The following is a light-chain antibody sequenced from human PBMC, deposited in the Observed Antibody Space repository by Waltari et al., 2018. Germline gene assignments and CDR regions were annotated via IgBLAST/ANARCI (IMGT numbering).Light chain of an antibody. J-gene: IGLJ3*02. V-gene: IGLV2-14*03. Sequence: QSALTQPASVSGSPGQSITISCTGTKSAVGFYNYVSWYQQHPGKAPKVIIYDVSQRPSGISNRFSGSKSGNTASLTISGLQADDEADYYCKSYTGTGSWVFGGGTKLTVL. CDR2: DVS. CDR1: KSAVGFYNY. CDR3: KSYTGTGSWV.